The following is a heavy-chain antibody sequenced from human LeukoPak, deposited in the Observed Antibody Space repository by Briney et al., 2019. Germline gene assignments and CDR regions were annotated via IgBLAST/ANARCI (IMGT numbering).Heavy chain of an antibody. CDR2: ISSSGST. Sequence: SETLSLTCSAPGCSISSYYWSWIRQPPGKGLECIGYISSSGSTNYNPSLESRVTISKDMSKNQFSLKLSSVTAADTALYYCARLIYNTYSNNLRFDYWGQGTLVTVSS. V-gene: IGHV4-4*08. D-gene: IGHD3-3*01. CDR3: ARLIYNTYSNNLRFDY. CDR1: GCSISSYY. J-gene: IGHJ4*02.